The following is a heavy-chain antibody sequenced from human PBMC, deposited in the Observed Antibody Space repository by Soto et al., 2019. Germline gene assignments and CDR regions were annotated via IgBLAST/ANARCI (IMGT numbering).Heavy chain of an antibody. CDR2: ISGSGGST. D-gene: IGHD6-19*01. V-gene: IGHV3-23*01. Sequence: SLRLSCAASGFTFSSYAMSWVRQAPGKGLEWVSAISGSGGSTYYADSVKGRFTISRDNSKNTLYLQMNSLRAEDTAVYYCAKVSGWSNWFDPWGQGTLVTVSS. J-gene: IGHJ5*02. CDR3: AKVSGWSNWFDP. CDR1: GFTFSSYA.